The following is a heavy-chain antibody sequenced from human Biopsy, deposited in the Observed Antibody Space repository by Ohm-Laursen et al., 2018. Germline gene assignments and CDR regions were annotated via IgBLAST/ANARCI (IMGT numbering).Heavy chain of an antibody. CDR3: GNEVHGRDY. Sequence: QTLSLTCAVFGKTFSDYQWSWIRQPPGKGLEWIGQINQAGTTNYNPSLKSRVSISADASKYEFSLRLTSVTAADTAVYLCGNEVHGRDYWGQGTLVTVSS. J-gene: IGHJ4*02. V-gene: IGHV4-34*08. D-gene: IGHD2-15*01. CDR2: INQAGTT. CDR1: GKTFSDYQ.